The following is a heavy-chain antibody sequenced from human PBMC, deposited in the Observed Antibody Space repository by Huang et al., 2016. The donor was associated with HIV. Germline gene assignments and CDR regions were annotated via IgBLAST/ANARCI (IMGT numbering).Heavy chain of an antibody. J-gene: IGHJ6*03. D-gene: IGHD3-3*01. CDR1: GFTLDDYG. CDR3: ARGYNFWSGYYTDKYYMDV. V-gene: IGHV3-20*04. Sequence: EVILVESGGGVVRPGGSLRLSCAISGFTLDDYGMSWVRQAPGKGLEWVSGIHWNDESASYADSVKGRFTVSKDNANNSLFLQMNSLRAEDTALYYCARGYNFWSGYYTDKYYMDVWGKGTTVVVSS. CDR2: IHWNDESA.